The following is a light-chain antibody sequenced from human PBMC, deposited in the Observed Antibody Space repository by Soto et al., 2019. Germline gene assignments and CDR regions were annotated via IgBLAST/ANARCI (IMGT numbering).Light chain of an antibody. CDR1: QSVNNH. Sequence: EIVLTQSPGTLSLSPGERATLSCRPSQSVNNHLGWYQQKPGQAPRLVMYDASNRAPGIPARFSGRGSGTDFTLTISSPEPEDFAVYYCQQRSNWPLTFGGGTKVDIK. J-gene: IGKJ4*01. CDR2: DAS. V-gene: IGKV3-11*01. CDR3: QQRSNWPLT.